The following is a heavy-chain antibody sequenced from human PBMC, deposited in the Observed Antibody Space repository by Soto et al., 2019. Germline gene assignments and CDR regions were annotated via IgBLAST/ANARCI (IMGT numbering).Heavy chain of an antibody. CDR3: ARDPGILGSSNWFDP. Sequence: PSETLSLTCTVSGGSTNSYYWSWIRQPPGKGLEWIGYVYYSGSTKYNPSHKSRVTISIDRSKNRFSLKLNSVTAADTAVYYCARDPGILGSSNWFDPWGQGTLVTVSS. CDR1: GGSTNSYY. CDR2: VYYSGST. V-gene: IGHV4-59*13. J-gene: IGHJ5*02. D-gene: IGHD1-20*01.